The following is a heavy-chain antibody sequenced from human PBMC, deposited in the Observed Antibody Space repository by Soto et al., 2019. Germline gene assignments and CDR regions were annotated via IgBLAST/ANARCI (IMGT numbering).Heavy chain of an antibody. CDR1: VFTFSSYS. V-gene: IGHV3-23*01. CDR3: AKKVNSGSGSQYFDY. CDR2: FRGSGDDGTT. Sequence: GSLRLSCAASVFTFSSYSMSWVRQAPGKGLEWVSGFRGSGDDGTTYYADSVKGRFTISRDNSKNMLFLQMNSLRAEDTAIYYCAKKVNSGSGSQYFDYWGQGTLVTVSS. D-gene: IGHD3-10*01. J-gene: IGHJ4*02.